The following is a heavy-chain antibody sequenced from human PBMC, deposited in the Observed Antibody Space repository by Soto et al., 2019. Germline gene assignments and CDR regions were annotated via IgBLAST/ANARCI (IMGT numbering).Heavy chain of an antibody. D-gene: IGHD3-10*01. J-gene: IGHJ6*02. CDR3: AIFTYGSAVMDV. Sequence: GASVKVSCKSSGCTFSSYTISWVRQAPGQGLEWMGRIIPILGIANYAQKFQGRVTITADKSTSTAYMELSSLRSEDTAVYYCAIFTYGSAVMDVWGQGTTVTVSS. CDR2: IIPILGIA. V-gene: IGHV1-69*02. CDR1: GCTFSSYT.